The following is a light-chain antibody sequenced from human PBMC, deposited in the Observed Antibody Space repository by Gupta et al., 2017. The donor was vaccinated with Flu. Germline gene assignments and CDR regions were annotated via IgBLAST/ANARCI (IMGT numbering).Light chain of an antibody. CDR2: IKT. Sequence: QTVVTQEPSFSVSPGGTVTLTCGLSSGSVSTSYYPSWYQQTPGQAPRTLIYIKTTRSAGVPARFSGSILGNKAALTITGAQADEESDYYCMRYMGGGIWMFGGGTKLTGL. V-gene: IGLV8-61*01. CDR1: SGSVSTSYY. CDR3: MRYMGGGIWM. J-gene: IGLJ3*02.